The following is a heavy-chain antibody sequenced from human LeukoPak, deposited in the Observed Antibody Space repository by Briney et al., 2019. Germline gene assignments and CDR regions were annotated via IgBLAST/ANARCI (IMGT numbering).Heavy chain of an antibody. V-gene: IGHV4-39*07. D-gene: IGHD1-26*01. J-gene: IGHJ4*02. CDR1: GGSISTTSYY. CDR3: AGVRLGAPDDY. Sequence: PSETLSLTCTVSGGSISTTSYYWGWIRQPPGKGLEWIGSISYSGSTYYNPSLKSRVTISADTSKNQFSLHLTSVTAADTAVYYCAGVRLGAPDDYWGQGTLVTVSS. CDR2: ISYSGST.